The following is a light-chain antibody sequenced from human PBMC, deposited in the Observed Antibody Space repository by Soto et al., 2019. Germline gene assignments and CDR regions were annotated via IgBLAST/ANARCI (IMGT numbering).Light chain of an antibody. CDR2: DVS. CDR1: SNDVGIYNY. J-gene: IGLJ1*01. Sequence: QSALTQPRSVSGSPGQSVTISCTGTSNDVGIYNYVSWYQQHPDKAPQLMIYDVSNRPSGVPDRFSGSKSGNTASLTISGLQAEEEADYYCCSYAGTYTYVFGTGTKLTVL. V-gene: IGLV2-11*01. CDR3: CSYAGTYTYV.